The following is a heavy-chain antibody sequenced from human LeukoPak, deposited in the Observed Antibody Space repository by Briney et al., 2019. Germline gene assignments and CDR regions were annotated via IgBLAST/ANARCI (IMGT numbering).Heavy chain of an antibody. Sequence: SETLSLTCAVSGGSIDSSSYYWGWIRQPPGKGLEWIGRIYTSGSTYYNPSLKSRVTISVDTSKNQFSLKLSSVTAADTAVYYCAGGYSYGYDYWGQGTLVTVSS. J-gene: IGHJ4*02. CDR1: GGSIDSSSYY. V-gene: IGHV4-39*07. CDR2: IYTSGST. CDR3: AGGYSYGYDY. D-gene: IGHD5-18*01.